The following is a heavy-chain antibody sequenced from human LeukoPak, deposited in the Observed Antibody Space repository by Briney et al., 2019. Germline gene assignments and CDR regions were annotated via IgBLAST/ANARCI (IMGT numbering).Heavy chain of an antibody. CDR2: IYTSGST. J-gene: IGHJ5*02. D-gene: IGHD3-22*01. V-gene: IGHV4-4*07. CDR3: ARGRYYYDSSGPRSLWDWFDP. CDR1: GGSISSYY. Sequence: PSETLSLTCTVSGGSISSYYWSWIRQPAGKGLEWIGRIYTSGSTNYNRSLKSRFTMSVDTSKNQFSLKLSSVTAADTAVYYCARGRYYYDSSGPRSLWDWFDPWGQGTLVTVSS.